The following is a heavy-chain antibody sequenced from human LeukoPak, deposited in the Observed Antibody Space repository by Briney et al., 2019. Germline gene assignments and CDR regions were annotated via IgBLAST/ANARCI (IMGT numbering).Heavy chain of an antibody. D-gene: IGHD3-10*02. J-gene: IGHJ4*02. V-gene: IGHV4-34*01. CDR1: GGSFSGYY. CDR2: INHSGST. Sequence: TSETLSLTCAVYGGSFSGYYWSWIRQPPGKGLEWIGEINHSGSTNYNPSLKSRVTMSVDTSKNQFSLKLSSVTAADTAVYYCARDRFVRGETLDYWGQGTLVTVSS. CDR3: ARDRFVRGETLDY.